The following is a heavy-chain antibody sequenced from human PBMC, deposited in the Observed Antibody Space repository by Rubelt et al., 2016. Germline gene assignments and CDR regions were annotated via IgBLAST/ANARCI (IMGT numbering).Heavy chain of an antibody. Sequence: QVQLQQWGAGLLKPSETLSLTCAVSGYSISSGYYWGWIRQPPGKGLEWIGSIYHSGSTYYNPSLKSRFSISVDTSKNQFSLKLSSVTAADTAVYYCARLGVVVAATPSGDYWGQGTLVTVSS. CDR3: ARLGVVVAATPSGDY. CDR2: IYHSGST. V-gene: IGHV4-38-2*01. CDR1: GYSISSGYY. J-gene: IGHJ4*02. D-gene: IGHD2-15*01.